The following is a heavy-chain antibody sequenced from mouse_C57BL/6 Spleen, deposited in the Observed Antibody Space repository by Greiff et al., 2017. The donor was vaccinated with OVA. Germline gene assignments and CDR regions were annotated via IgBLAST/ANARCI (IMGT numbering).Heavy chain of an antibody. V-gene: IGHV3-6*01. CDR2: ISYDGSN. J-gene: IGHJ1*03. Sequence: DVKLQESGPGLVKPSQSLSLTCSVTGYSITSGYYWNWIRQFPGNKLEWMGYISYDGSNNYNPSLKNRISITRDTSKNQFFLKLNSVTTEDTATYYCARNNWYFDVWGTGTTVTVSS. CDR3: ARNNWYFDV. CDR1: GYSITSGYY.